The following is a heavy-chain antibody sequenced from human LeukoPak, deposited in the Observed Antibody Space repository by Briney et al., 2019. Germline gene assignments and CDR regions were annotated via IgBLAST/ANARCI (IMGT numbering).Heavy chain of an antibody. CDR3: ARGANYYDSSAYYPLDY. D-gene: IGHD3-22*01. Sequence: SETLSLTCTVSGASISSSYWSWIRQPPGKGLEWIGYIYYTGSTTYNPSLKSRITISVDTSKNQFSLKLSSVTAADTAVYYCARGANYYDSSAYYPLDYWGQGTLVTVSS. CDR2: IYYTGST. V-gene: IGHV4-59*01. CDR1: GASISSSY. J-gene: IGHJ4*02.